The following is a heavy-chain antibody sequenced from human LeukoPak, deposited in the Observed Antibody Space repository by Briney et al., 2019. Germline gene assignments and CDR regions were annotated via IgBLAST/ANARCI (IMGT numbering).Heavy chain of an antibody. D-gene: IGHD5-12*01. J-gene: IGHJ5*02. Sequence: PSETLSLTCTVSGGSISSYYWNWIRQPPGKGLEWIGYIYYSGSTNYNPSLKSRVTISVDTSKNQFSLQLSSLTASDTAVYYCARVGPYIEVDPWGQGTLVIISS. CDR3: ARVGPYIEVDP. CDR2: IYYSGST. V-gene: IGHV4-59*08. CDR1: GGSISSYY.